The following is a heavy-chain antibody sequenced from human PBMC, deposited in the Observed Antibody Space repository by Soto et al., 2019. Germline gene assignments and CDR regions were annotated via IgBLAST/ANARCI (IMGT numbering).Heavy chain of an antibody. CDR1: GGSFSAYY. CDR3: ARSVAGTDY. J-gene: IGHJ4*02. D-gene: IGHD6-19*01. CDR2: INHSGST. Sequence: PSETLSLTCAVYGGSFSAYYWSWIRQPPGKGLEWIGEINHSGSTNYNPSLKGRVTISVDTSKNQLSLKLSSVTAADTAVYYCARSVAGTDYWGQGTLVTVS. V-gene: IGHV4-34*01.